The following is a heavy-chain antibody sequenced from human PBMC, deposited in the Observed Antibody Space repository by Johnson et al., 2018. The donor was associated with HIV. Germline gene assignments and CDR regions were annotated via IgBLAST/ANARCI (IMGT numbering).Heavy chain of an antibody. V-gene: IGHV3-66*01. D-gene: IGHD1-14*01. CDR1: GFTVSSNY. CDR3: ARDAHRTDDAFDI. CDR2: IYSGDST. Sequence: VLLVESGGGLVQPGGSLGLSCAASGFTVSSNYMSWVRQAPGKGLEWVSLIYSGDSTYYADSVKGRFTISRDNSKNSLYLQMNSLRAEDTAVYYCARDAHRTDDAFDIWGQGTMVTVSS. J-gene: IGHJ3*02.